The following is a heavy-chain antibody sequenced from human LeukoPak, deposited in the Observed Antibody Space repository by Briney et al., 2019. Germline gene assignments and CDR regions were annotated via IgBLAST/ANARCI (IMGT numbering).Heavy chain of an antibody. CDR2: INHSGST. CDR1: GGSFSGYY. D-gene: IGHD3-16*02. V-gene: IGHV4-34*01. Sequence: SETLSLTCAVYGGSFSGYYWSWIRQPPGKGLEWIREINHSGSTNYNPSLKSRVTISVDTSKNQFSLKLSSVTAADTAVYYCARGRGHDYVWGSYRSYYFDYWGQGTLVTVSS. CDR3: ARGRGHDYVWGSYRSYYFDY. J-gene: IGHJ4*02.